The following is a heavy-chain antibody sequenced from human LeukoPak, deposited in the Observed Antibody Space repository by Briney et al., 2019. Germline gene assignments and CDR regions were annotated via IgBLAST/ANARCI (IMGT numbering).Heavy chain of an antibody. Sequence: ASVKVSCKASGYTFTGYYMNWVRQAPGQGLEWMGWINPNSGATKYAQRFQGRVTMTRDTSISTAYMELSRLRSDDTAVYFCARASRPTVTTRRFYYYYMGVWGKGTTVTVSS. CDR3: ARASRPTVTTRRFYYYYMGV. D-gene: IGHD4-11*01. J-gene: IGHJ6*03. CDR2: INPNSGAT. V-gene: IGHV1-2*02. CDR1: GYTFTGYY.